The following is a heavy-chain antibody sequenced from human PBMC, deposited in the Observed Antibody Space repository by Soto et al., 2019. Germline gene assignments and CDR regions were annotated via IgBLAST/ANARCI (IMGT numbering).Heavy chain of an antibody. V-gene: IGHV2-5*01. J-gene: IGHJ4*02. Sequence: SGPTLVNPTQTLTLTCTFSGFSLSASGVGVGWIRQPPGKALEWLALIYWNGNKYYRPSLKSRLTGTTDTSKSQVVLTMTNVDPVDTATYYCAHSTWYSSGRSHNFDSWGPGTLVTVYS. D-gene: IGHD6-19*01. CDR3: AHSTWYSSGRSHNFDS. CDR2: IYWNGNK. CDR1: GFSLSASGVG.